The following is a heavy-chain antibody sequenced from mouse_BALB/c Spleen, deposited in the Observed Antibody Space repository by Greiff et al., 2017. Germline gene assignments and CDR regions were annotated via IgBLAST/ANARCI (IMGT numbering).Heavy chain of an antibody. CDR2: IDPENGNT. V-gene: IGHV14-1*02. CDR1: GFNIKDYY. Sequence: EVHLVESGAELVRPGALVKLSCKASGFNIKDYYMHWVKQRPEQGLEWIGWIDPENGNTIYDPKFQGKASITADTSSNTAYLQLSSLTSEDTAVYYCASYDSRMDYWGQGTSVTVSS. J-gene: IGHJ4*01. CDR3: ASYDSRMDY. D-gene: IGHD2-4*01.